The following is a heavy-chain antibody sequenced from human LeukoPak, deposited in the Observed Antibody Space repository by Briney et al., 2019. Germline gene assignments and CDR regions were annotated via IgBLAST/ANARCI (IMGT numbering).Heavy chain of an antibody. J-gene: IGHJ4*02. CDR3: ARDAHDSSGYPYYFDY. CDR2: ISSSSSYI. D-gene: IGHD3-22*01. V-gene: IGHV3-21*01. Sequence: PGGSLRLSCAASGFTFSSYSMNWVRQAPGKGLEWVSSISSSSSYIYYADSVKGRFTISRDNAKNSLYLQMNSLRAEDTAVYYCARDAHDSSGYPYYFDYWGQGTLVTVSS. CDR1: GFTFSSYS.